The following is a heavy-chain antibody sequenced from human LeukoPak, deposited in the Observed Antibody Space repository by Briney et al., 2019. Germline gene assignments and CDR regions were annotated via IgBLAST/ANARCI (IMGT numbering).Heavy chain of an antibody. D-gene: IGHD5-18*01. J-gene: IGHJ6*03. CDR3: ASDGGRGYSQGPYYMDV. CDR2: IYTSGST. CDR1: GGSISSGSYY. Sequence: SETLSLTCTVSGGSISSGSYYWSWIRQPAGKGLEWIGRIYTSGSTNYNPSLKSRVTISVDTSKNQFSLKLSSVTAADTAVYYCASDGGRGYSQGPYYMDVWGKGTTVTVSS. V-gene: IGHV4-61*02.